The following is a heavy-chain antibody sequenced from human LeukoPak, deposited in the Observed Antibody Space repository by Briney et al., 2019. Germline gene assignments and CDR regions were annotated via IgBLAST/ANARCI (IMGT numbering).Heavy chain of an antibody. CDR2: ISWNSGSI. Sequence: GGSLRLSCAASGFTFDDYAMHWVRQAPGKGLEWVSGISWNSGSIGYADSVKGRFTISRDNAKNSLYLQMNSLRAEDMALYYCARAAAAYYYYMGVWGKGTTVTVSS. J-gene: IGHJ6*03. CDR3: ARAAAAYYYYMGV. V-gene: IGHV3-9*03. D-gene: IGHD6-13*01. CDR1: GFTFDDYA.